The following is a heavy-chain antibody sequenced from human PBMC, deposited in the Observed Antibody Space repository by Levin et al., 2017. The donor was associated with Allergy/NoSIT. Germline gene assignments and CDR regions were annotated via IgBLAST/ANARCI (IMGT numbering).Heavy chain of an antibody. CDR1: GGSISGYY. J-gene: IGHJ4*02. CDR3: ARYGSGKYARFDY. Sequence: PSETLSLTCTVSGGSISGYYWSWIRQPPGKGLEWIGYIYNSGSTNYNPSLKSRVTISVDTSKNQFSLKLSSVTAADTAVYYCARYGSGKYARFDYWGQGTLVTVSS. D-gene: IGHD3-10*01. V-gene: IGHV4-59*01. CDR2: IYNSGST.